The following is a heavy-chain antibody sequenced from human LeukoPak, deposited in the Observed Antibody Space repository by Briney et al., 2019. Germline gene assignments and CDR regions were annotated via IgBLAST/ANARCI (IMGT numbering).Heavy chain of an antibody. CDR2: IYYSGST. D-gene: IGHD1-26*01. J-gene: IGHJ4*02. V-gene: IGHV4-59*08. CDR1: GGSISSYY. Sequence: SETLSLTCTVPGGSISSYYWSWIRQPPGKGLEWIGDIYYSGSTNYNPSLKSRVTISVDTSKNHFSLRLSSVTAADTAVYYCARVGAAKRDFDSWGQGILVTVSS. CDR3: ARVGAAKRDFDS.